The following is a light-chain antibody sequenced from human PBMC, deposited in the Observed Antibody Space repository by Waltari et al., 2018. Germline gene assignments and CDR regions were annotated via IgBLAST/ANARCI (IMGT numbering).Light chain of an antibody. CDR1: QSVSSN. CDR2: SAS. Sequence: EIVMTQSPATLSVSPGERATLSCRASQSVSSNLAWYQQKPGQAPRLLIYSASTRATGVPARFSGSGSGTGFTLTISSLQSEDFAVYYCQHYNNWPPWTFGQGTKVEIK. V-gene: IGKV3-15*01. CDR3: QHYNNWPPWT. J-gene: IGKJ1*01.